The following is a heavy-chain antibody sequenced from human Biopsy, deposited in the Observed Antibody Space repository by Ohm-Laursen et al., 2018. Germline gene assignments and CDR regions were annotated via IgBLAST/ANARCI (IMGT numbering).Heavy chain of an antibody. CDR1: GFDFSTYP. CDR2: LSSSSSSFI. CDR3: ARQKGFYGDPYYYGMDV. Sequence: SLRLSCAASGFDFSTYPMNWVRLAPGKGLEWVSSLSSSSSSFIYYADSVKGRFTISRHNAKNSLFLQMDSLRAEDTAVYYCARQKGFYGDPYYYGMDVWGQGTTVTVSS. J-gene: IGHJ6*02. V-gene: IGHV3-21*01. D-gene: IGHD4-17*01.